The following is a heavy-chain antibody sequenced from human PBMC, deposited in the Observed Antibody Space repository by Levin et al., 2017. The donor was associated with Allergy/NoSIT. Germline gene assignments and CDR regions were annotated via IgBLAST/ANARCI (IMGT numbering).Heavy chain of an antibody. Sequence: GGSLRLSCAASGFTFSSYGMHWVRQAPVKGLEWVAVIWYDGSNENYVDSVKGRFSISRDNFKNMLYLQMNNLRAEDTAVYYCARGGHKRLMVRGLRSDMDVWGKGTTVTVSS. D-gene: IGHD3-10*01. J-gene: IGHJ6*03. V-gene: IGHV3-33*01. CDR2: IWYDGSNE. CDR1: GFTFSSYG. CDR3: ARGGHKRLMVRGLRSDMDV.